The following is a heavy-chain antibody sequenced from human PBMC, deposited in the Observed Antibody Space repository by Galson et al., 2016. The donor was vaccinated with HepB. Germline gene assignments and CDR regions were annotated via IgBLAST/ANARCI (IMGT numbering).Heavy chain of an antibody. D-gene: IGHD6-25*01. Sequence: ETLSLTCTVSGDSVSNVYYFWSWIRQPPGKGLEWLGYVYSGGNTNYNPPLKSRLTISVDTSKSQFSLKLTSVTAADTAVYYCVREFSGSWYDSWGQGALVTVSP. CDR1: GDSVSNVYYF. J-gene: IGHJ5*01. CDR2: VYSGGNT. V-gene: IGHV4-61*01. CDR3: VREFSGSWYDS.